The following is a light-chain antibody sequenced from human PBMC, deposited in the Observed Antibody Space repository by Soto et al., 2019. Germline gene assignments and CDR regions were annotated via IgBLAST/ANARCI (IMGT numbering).Light chain of an antibody. CDR1: SSNIGTNT. J-gene: IGLJ2*01. Sequence: QSVLTQPSSASGAPGQTVTISCSGTSSNIGTNTVNWYRQLPAAAPKLLIFNDNGRPSVVPGRFSGSRSGTSASLAISGLPYEDEADYYCAAWDGSLNVVLLGGGTKLTVL. V-gene: IGLV1-44*01. CDR2: NDN. CDR3: AAWDGSLNVVL.